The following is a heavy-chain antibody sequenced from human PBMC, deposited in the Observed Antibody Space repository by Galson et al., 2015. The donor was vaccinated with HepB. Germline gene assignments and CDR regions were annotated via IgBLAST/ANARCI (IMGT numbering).Heavy chain of an antibody. V-gene: IGHV1-46*01. J-gene: IGHJ4*02. CDR1: GYTFTSYY. CDR3: ARDPQTIAVAGTTFDY. CDR2: INPSGGST. Sequence: SVKVSCKASGYTFTSYYMHWVRQAPGQGLEWMGIINPSGGSTSYAQKFQGRVTMTRDTFTSTVYMELSSLRSEDTAVYYCARDPQTIAVAGTTFDYWGQGTLVTVSS. D-gene: IGHD6-19*01.